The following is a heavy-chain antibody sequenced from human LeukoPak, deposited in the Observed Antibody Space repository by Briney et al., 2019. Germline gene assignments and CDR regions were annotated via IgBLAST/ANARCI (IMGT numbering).Heavy chain of an antibody. CDR1: GYSFTSYW. J-gene: IGHJ3*01. Sequence: GESLKISCKACGYSFTSYWIAWVRLMSGKGLEWMGIIYPSDSDTRYSPSFQGQVTISADRSISTAYLQWSSLKASDTAIYYCARRFKANHDAFDFWGQGTVVTVSS. V-gene: IGHV5-51*01. D-gene: IGHD1-14*01. CDR3: ARRFKANHDAFDF. CDR2: IYPSDSDT.